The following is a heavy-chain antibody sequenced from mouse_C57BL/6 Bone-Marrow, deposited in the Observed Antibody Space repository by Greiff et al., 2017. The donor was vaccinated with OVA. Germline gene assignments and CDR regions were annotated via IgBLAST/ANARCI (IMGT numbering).Heavy chain of an antibody. CDR3: ARDRGSYSFDY. CDR1: GFTFSSYA. J-gene: IGHJ2*01. Sequence: EVHLVESGGGLVKPGGSLKLSCAASGFTFSSYAMSWVRQTPEKRLEWVATISDGGSYTYYPDNVKGRFTISRDNAKNNLYLQMSHLKSEDTAMYYCARDRGSYSFDYWGQGTTLTVSS. V-gene: IGHV5-4*01. CDR2: ISDGGSYT. D-gene: IGHD3-1*01.